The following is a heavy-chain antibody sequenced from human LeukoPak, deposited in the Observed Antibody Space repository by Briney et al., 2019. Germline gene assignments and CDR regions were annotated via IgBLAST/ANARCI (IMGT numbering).Heavy chain of an antibody. D-gene: IGHD6-19*01. CDR1: GGFISSHH. CDR3: ARGGVAGDFDY. CDR2: IHGSGST. V-gene: IGHV4-59*11. J-gene: IGHJ4*02. Sequence: SETLSLTCSVSGGFISSHHWNWTRQPPGKGLEYVANIHGSGSTNYNPSLQSRVTISVDTSKNQFSLKLSSVTAADMAVYYCARGGVAGDFDYWGQGTLVTVSS.